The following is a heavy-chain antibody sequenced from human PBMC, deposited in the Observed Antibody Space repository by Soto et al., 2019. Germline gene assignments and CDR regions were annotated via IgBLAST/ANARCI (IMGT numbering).Heavy chain of an antibody. CDR1: GYTFTSYY. CDR2: INPSGGST. J-gene: IGHJ4*02. Sequence: QVQLVQSGAEVKKPGASVKVSCKASGYTFTSYYMHWVRQAPGQGLEWMGIINPSGGSTSYAQKVQGRVTMTRDTTTSTVYMELSSLRSEDTAVYYCARGDGQQLFDYWGQGTLVTVSS. V-gene: IGHV1-46*01. CDR3: ARGDGQQLFDY. D-gene: IGHD6-13*01.